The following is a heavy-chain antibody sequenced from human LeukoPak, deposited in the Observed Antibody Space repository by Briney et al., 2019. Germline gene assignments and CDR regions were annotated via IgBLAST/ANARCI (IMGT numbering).Heavy chain of an antibody. V-gene: IGHV4-59*01. CDR1: GGSISNYY. D-gene: IGHD3-10*01. Sequence: PSETLSLTCAVSGGSISNYYWSWIRQPPGKGLEWIGYIYYSGSTNYNPSLKSRLTISVDTSKNQFSLKLSSVTAADTAVYYCARARELPGLFDYWGQGILVTVSS. CDR3: ARARELPGLFDY. CDR2: IYYSGST. J-gene: IGHJ4*02.